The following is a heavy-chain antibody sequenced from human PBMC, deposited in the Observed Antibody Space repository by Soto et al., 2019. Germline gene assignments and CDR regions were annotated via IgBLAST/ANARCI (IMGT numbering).Heavy chain of an antibody. CDR1: GYTFTIYG. V-gene: IGHV1-3*01. CDR3: SRGGYSRGWPDY. CDR2: INAANGKT. D-gene: IGHD6-19*01. J-gene: IGHJ4*02. Sequence: QVQLLQSGTEAKKPGASVKVSCKASGYTFTIYGIHWVRQSPGQRLEWMGWINAANGKTKYSQKFHGRVTCTRDASAETAYMEMTSLTSENTAVYYCSRGGYSRGWPDYLGQGTLVSVSA.